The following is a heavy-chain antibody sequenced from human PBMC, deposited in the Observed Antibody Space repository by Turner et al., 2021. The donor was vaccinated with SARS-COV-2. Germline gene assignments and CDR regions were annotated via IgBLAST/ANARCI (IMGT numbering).Heavy chain of an antibody. CDR3: AKSGGMYCSGGSCYSSYFDY. D-gene: IGHD2-15*01. CDR1: GFTFSTYG. V-gene: IGHV3-30*18. CDR2: ISYDGTNK. Sequence: QVQLVESGGGVVQPGRSLSLSCAASGFTFSTYGMHWVRQAPGKGLEWVAVISYDGTNKYYADSVKGRFTISRDNSKNTLYLQMNSLRPEDTAVYYCAKSGGMYCSGGSCYSSYFDYWGQGTLVTVSS. J-gene: IGHJ4*02.